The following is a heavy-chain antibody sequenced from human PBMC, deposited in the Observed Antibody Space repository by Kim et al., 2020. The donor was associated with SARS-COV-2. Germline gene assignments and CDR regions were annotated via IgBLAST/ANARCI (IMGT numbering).Heavy chain of an antibody. CDR3: ARDRNYYDSSGYYPFGSYYYMDV. Sequence: SETLSLTCAVSGGSISSGGYSWSWIRQPPGKGLEWIGYIYHSGSTYYNPSLKSRVTISVDRSKNQFSLKLSSVTAADTAVYYCARDRNYYDSSGYYPFGSYYYMDVWGKGTTVTVSS. CDR2: IYHSGST. D-gene: IGHD3-22*01. V-gene: IGHV4-30-2*01. CDR1: GGSISSGGYS. J-gene: IGHJ6*03.